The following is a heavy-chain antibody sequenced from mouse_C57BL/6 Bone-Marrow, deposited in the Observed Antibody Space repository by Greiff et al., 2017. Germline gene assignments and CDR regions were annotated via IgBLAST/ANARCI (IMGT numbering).Heavy chain of an antibody. Sequence: EVKLQPSVAELVRPGASVKLSCTASGFHIKNTYMPWVKQRPEQGLEWIGRLDPANGNTTHAPKVQGKGTLTADTSSPQAYLPPSHLTSEDTAIDYYSRGYINTLAYGGQGTLVTVSA. J-gene: IGHJ3*01. CDR1: GFHIKNTY. CDR3: SRGYINTLAY. CDR2: LDPANGNT. V-gene: IGHV14-3*01. D-gene: IGHD2-5*01.